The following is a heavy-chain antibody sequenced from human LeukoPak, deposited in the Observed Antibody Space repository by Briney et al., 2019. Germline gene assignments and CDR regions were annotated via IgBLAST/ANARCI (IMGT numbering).Heavy chain of an antibody. J-gene: IGHJ6*03. D-gene: IGHD5-12*01. CDR1: VGSTSSGSYY. CDR3: ARAPIVATPYYYYYMDV. CDR2: IYTSGST. Sequence: PSETLSLTCTVSVGSTSSGSYYWSWIRQPSGKGLEWLGRIYTSGSTNYKPSLKGRVTISVDTSKNQFSLKLSSVTAADTAVYYCARAPIVATPYYYYYMDVWGKGTTVTVSS. V-gene: IGHV4-61*02.